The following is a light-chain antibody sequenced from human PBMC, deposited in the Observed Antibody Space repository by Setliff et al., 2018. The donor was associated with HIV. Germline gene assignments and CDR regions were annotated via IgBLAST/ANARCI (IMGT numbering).Light chain of an antibody. J-gene: IGLJ1*01. Sequence: QSXLTQPASVSGSPGQSITLSCTGTSSDVGSYNLVSWYQHHPGKAPKLMIYEVSTRPTGVSNRFSGSKSGNTASLTISGLQAEDEADYYCCSYAGSSTYVFGTGTKVTVL. V-gene: IGLV2-23*02. CDR3: CSYAGSSTYV. CDR2: EVS. CDR1: SSDVGSYNL.